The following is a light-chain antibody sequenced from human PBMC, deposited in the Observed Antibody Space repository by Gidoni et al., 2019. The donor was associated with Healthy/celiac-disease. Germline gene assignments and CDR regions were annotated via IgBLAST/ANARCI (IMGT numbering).Light chain of an antibody. V-gene: IGKV3-15*01. CDR3: QQYNNWPYT. CDR2: GAS. Sequence: EIVMTQSPATLSVSPGERATLSCRASQSVSSNLAWYQLKPGQAPRLLIYGASTRATGIPARFSGSGSGTELTLTISSLQSEDFAVYYCQQYNNWPYTFXQXTKLEIK. J-gene: IGKJ2*01. CDR1: QSVSSN.